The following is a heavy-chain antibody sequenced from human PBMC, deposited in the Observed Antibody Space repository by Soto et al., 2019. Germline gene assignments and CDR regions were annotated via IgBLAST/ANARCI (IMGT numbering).Heavy chain of an antibody. CDR1: GGSFSGYY. J-gene: IGHJ5*02. Sequence: PSETLSLTCAVYGGSFSGYYWSWIRQPPGKGLEWIGEINHSGSTNYNPSLKSRVTISVDTSKNQFSLKLSSVTAADTAVYYCARGGGLIAARRFYWFDPWGQGTLVTVSS. D-gene: IGHD6-6*01. V-gene: IGHV4-34*01. CDR2: INHSGST. CDR3: ARGGGLIAARRFYWFDP.